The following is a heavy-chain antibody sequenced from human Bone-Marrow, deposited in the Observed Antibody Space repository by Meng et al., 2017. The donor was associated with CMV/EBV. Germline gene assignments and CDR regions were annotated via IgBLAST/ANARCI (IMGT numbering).Heavy chain of an antibody. D-gene: IGHD2-2*01. Sequence: ASVKVSCKASGYTFTGYYMHWVRQAPGQGLEWMGWISAYNGNTNYAQKLQGRVTMTTDTSTSTAYMELRSLRSDDTAVYYCARYCSSTSCYYYYGMDVWGQGTTVTVSS. CDR1: GYTFTGYY. V-gene: IGHV1-18*04. J-gene: IGHJ6*02. CDR2: ISAYNGNT. CDR3: ARYCSSTSCYYYYGMDV.